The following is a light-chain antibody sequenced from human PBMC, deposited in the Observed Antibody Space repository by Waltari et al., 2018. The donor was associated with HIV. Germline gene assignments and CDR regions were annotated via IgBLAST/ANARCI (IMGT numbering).Light chain of an antibody. J-gene: IGLJ3*02. CDR3: SSYAGSDNWV. CDR1: SRDIGRYHF. Sequence: QSALTQPPSASGSPGQSVTISCTATSRDIGRYHFVSWYQQHPGKAPKLIIYEINERPSGVPDRFSGSKSGNTATLAVSGLQADDEADYYCSSYAGSDNWVFGGGTTVTVL. CDR2: EIN. V-gene: IGLV2-8*01.